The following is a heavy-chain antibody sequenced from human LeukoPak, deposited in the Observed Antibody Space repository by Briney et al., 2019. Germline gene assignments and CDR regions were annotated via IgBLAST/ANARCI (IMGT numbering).Heavy chain of an antibody. CDR3: ARHRSYYYDSGGYWVFDY. J-gene: IGHJ4*02. Sequence: GESLKISCKGSGYSFTSHWISWVRQMPGKGLEWMGRIDPSDSYTNYSPSFQGHVTISADKSISTAYLQWSSLKASDTAMYYCARHRSYYYDSGGYWVFDYWGQGTLVTVSS. V-gene: IGHV5-10-1*01. D-gene: IGHD3-22*01. CDR1: GYSFTSHW. CDR2: IDPSDSYT.